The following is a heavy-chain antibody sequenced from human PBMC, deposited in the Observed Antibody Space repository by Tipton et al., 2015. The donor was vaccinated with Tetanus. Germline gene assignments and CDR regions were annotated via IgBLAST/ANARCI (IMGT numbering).Heavy chain of an antibody. CDR1: GGSISDKKYY. Sequence: SGGSISDKKYYWGWIRQPPGRGLEWIASIYFEGSTYYSPSLKSRVTIAVDRSQNVFSLNLTFVTAADTAVYYCARHLYGYWFDPWGQGALVTVSS. V-gene: IGHV4-39*01. D-gene: IGHD3-10*01. CDR2: IYFEGST. CDR3: ARHLYGYWFDP. J-gene: IGHJ5*02.